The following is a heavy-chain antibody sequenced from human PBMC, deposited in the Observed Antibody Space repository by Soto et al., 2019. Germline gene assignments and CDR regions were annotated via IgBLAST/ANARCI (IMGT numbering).Heavy chain of an antibody. V-gene: IGHV3-15*01. CDR1: GFTFSNAW. CDR2: IKSKTDGGTT. D-gene: IGHD2-2*01. CDR3: TSGGYCSSTSCYFPH. Sequence: PGGSLRLSCAASGFTFSNAWMSWVRQAPGKGLEWVGRIKSKTDGGTTDYAAPVKCRFTISRYDSKNTLYLQMNSLKTEDTAAYYCTSGGYCSSTSCYFPHLGRGTLVTVFS. J-gene: IGHJ1*01.